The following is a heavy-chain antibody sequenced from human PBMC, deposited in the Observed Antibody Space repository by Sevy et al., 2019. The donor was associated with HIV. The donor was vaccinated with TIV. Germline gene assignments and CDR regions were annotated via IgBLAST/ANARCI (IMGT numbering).Heavy chain of an antibody. D-gene: IGHD6-19*01. CDR2: IIPILGTT. V-gene: IGHV1-69*13. CDR1: GGIFKTYG. J-gene: IGHJ4*02. Sequence: ASVKVSCKASGGIFKTYGFSWVRQAPGQGPEWVGGIIPILGTTNYAQKFQDRVTISADEYTKTVHMELRNLRSEDTGVYYCARGGVNGWYYFDYWGQETLVTVSS. CDR3: ARGGVNGWYYFDY.